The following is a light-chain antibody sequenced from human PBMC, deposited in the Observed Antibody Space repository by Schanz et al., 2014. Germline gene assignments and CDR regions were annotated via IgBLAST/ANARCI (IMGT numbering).Light chain of an antibody. CDR3: ASYTSTSIVV. CDR1: SNDIGRYDF. J-gene: IGLJ2*01. V-gene: IGLV2-8*01. CDR2: AVN. Sequence: QSALTQPPSASGSLGQSVTISCTGTSNDIGRYDFVSWYQQHPGKAPKLMIYAVNKRPSGVPDRFSGSKSGNTASLTVSGLQAEDEADFYCASYTSTSIVVFGGGTKLTVL.